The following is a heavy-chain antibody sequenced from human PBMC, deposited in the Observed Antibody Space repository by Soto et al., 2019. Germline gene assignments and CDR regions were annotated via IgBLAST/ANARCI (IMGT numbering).Heavy chain of an antibody. CDR1: GFTFSSYG. CDR3: AKNPTPNYDILTGYYGMDV. D-gene: IGHD3-9*01. Sequence: GGSLRLSCAASGFTFSSYGMHWVRQAPGKGLEWVAVISYDGSNKYYADSVKGRFTISRDNSKNTLYLQMNSLRAEDTAVYYCAKNPTPNYDILTGYYGMDVWGQGTTVTVSS. V-gene: IGHV3-30*18. CDR2: ISYDGSNK. J-gene: IGHJ6*02.